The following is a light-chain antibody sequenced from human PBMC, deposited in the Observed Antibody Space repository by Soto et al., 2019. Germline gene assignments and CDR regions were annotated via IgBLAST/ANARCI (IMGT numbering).Light chain of an antibody. CDR1: ESLFGF. V-gene: IGKV3-15*01. CDR2: GVS. CDR3: QSYNDWPFA. J-gene: IGKJ2*01. Sequence: DIVLTQSPATLSVSPGDTVTLSCRASESLFGFLAWYQQKPGQAPRLLMYGVSTRATGIPARFSGGGSATDFTLTISSPQSEDSAFYFCQSYNDWPFASGLGTRLEI.